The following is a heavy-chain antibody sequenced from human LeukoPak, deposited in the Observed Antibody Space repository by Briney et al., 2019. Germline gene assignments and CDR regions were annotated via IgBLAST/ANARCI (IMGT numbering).Heavy chain of an antibody. Sequence: ASVKVSCKASGYTFTSSAMHWVRQAPGQRLEWMGWINAGNGNTKYSQKFQGRVTITRDTSASTAYMELRSLRSDDTAVYYCARARSDSNYDYWGQGTLVTVSS. V-gene: IGHV1-3*01. CDR1: GYTFTSSA. D-gene: IGHD4-11*01. CDR3: ARARSDSNYDY. J-gene: IGHJ4*02. CDR2: INAGNGNT.